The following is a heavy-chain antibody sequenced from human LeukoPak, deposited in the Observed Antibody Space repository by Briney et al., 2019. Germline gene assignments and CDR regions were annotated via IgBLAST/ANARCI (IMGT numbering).Heavy chain of an antibody. Sequence: KGGESLKISCKGSGYSFTSYWIGWVRQMPGKGLEWMGIIYFGDSKTRYSPPLQGQVIISADKSINTAYLQWSSLKASDTAMYYCARREASGVSGSYLFDYWGQGTLVTVSS. V-gene: IGHV5-51*01. CDR3: ARREASGVSGSYLFDY. CDR2: IYFGDSKT. CDR1: GYSFTSYW. J-gene: IGHJ4*02. D-gene: IGHD2-8*01.